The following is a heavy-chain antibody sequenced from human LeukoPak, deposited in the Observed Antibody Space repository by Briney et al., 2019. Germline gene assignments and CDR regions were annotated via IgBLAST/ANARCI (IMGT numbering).Heavy chain of an antibody. D-gene: IGHD3-10*01. V-gene: IGHV1-2*02. CDR2: INPNSGGT. CDR1: GYTFTGYY. Sequence: ASVKVSCKASGYTFTGYYIHWVRQAPGQGLEWMGWINPNSGGTNYAQKFQGRVTMTRDTSISTAYMELSRLRSDDTAVYYCARGVVRGGPFDYWGQGTLVTVSS. CDR3: ARGVVRGGPFDY. J-gene: IGHJ4*02.